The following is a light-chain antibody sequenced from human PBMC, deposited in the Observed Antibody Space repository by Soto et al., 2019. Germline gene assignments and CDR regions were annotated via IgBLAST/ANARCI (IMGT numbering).Light chain of an antibody. CDR3: HQYGSSPRT. V-gene: IGKV3-20*01. J-gene: IGKJ1*01. Sequence: EIVMTQSPATPSVSPGERATLSCRASQSVSSDLAWYHQKPGQAPRLPIYGASRRATGIPDRFSGSGSGTDFTGTISRLEPEDFAVYYCHQYGSSPRTFGQGTKVEIK. CDR1: QSVSSD. CDR2: GAS.